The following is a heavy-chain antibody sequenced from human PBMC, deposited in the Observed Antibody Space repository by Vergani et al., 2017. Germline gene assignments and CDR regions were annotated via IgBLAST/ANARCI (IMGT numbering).Heavy chain of an antibody. Sequence: QVPLVPSGAEVKTPGASVKVSCKASGYTFTSFDINWVRQATGQGLEWMGWMNPNSGNTDYAQKFQGRVTMTRNTSISAAYMELSSLRSEHAAVYYCARAPAGNHYYYYMDVGGKGTTVTVSS. J-gene: IGHJ6*03. CDR1: GYTFTSFD. D-gene: IGHD4-23*01. V-gene: IGHV1-8*01. CDR2: MNPNSGNT. CDR3: ARAPAGNHYYYYMDV.